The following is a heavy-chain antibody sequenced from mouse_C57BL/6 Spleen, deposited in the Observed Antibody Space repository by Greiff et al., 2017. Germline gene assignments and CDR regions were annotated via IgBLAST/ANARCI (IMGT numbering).Heavy chain of an antibody. Sequence: VQLQQPGAELVMPGASVKLSCKASGYTFTSYWMHWVKQRPGQGLEWIGEIAPSDSYTNYNQKFKGKSTLTVDKSSSTAYMQLSSLTSEDSAVYYCAREKDITTVVATGPFDYWGQGTTLTVSS. CDR2: IAPSDSYT. V-gene: IGHV1-69*01. CDR3: AREKDITTVVATGPFDY. CDR1: GYTFTSYW. J-gene: IGHJ2*01. D-gene: IGHD1-1*01.